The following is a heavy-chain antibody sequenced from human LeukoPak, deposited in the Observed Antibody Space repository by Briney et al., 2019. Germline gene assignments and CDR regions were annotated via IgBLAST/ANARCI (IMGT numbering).Heavy chain of an antibody. CDR1: GFTFSSYT. CDR2: ISGSLGST. D-gene: IGHD6-19*01. Sequence: PGGSLRLSCAASGFTFSSYTMSWVRQAPGKGLEWVSAISGSLGSTSYAASVKGRFTISRDNSKNTLYLQMNSLRAEDTAVYYCAKDSDSSGLPGIFDIWGQGTMVTVSS. V-gene: IGHV3-23*01. J-gene: IGHJ3*02. CDR3: AKDSDSSGLPGIFDI.